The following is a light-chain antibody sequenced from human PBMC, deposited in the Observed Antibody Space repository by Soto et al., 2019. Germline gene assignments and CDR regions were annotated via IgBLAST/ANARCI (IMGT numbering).Light chain of an antibody. CDR1: SSDVGGYNY. Sequence: QSVLTQPPSASGSPGQSVAISCTGTSSDVGGYNYVSWYQQRPGKAPKLMIYXVNXRASGVPDRFSGSKSGNTASLTVSGLQAEDEADYYCSSYAGSSNVFGTGTKVTVL. V-gene: IGLV2-8*01. CDR3: SSYAGSSNV. CDR2: XVN. J-gene: IGLJ1*01.